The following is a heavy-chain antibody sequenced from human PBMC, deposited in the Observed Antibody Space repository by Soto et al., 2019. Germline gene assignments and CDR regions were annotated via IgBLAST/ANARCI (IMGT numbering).Heavy chain of an antibody. D-gene: IGHD3-3*01. J-gene: IGHJ4*02. V-gene: IGHV3-15*01. CDR3: TSGYYDFWSGYYTGY. CDR1: GFTFSNAW. Sequence: PGGSLRLSCAASGFTFSNAWMSWVRQAPGKGLEWVGRIKSKTDGGTTDYAAPVKGRFTISRDDSKNTLYLQMNSLKTEDTAVYYCTSGYYDFWSGYYTGYWGQGTLVTVSS. CDR2: IKSKTDGGTT.